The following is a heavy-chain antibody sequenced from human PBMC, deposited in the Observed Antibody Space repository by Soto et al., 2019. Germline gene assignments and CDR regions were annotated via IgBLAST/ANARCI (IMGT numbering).Heavy chain of an antibody. J-gene: IGHJ4*02. Sequence: SETLSLTCSVSGDTIRSDYWNWIRQPPGKRLEWIGYISYTGSTNYNPSLRSRITINPDTSKNQFSLQLNSVTPEDTAVYYCARFGSGWWFDYWGQGTLVTVSS. CDR3: ARFGSGWWFDY. CDR2: ISYTGST. D-gene: IGHD6-19*01. CDR1: GDTIRSDY. V-gene: IGHV4-59*12.